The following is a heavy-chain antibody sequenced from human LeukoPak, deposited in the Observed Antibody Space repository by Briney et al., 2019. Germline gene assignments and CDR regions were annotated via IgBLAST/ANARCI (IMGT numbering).Heavy chain of an antibody. D-gene: IGHD3-22*01. CDR1: GGSIRSGSHY. Sequence: PSETLSLTCTVSGGSIRSGSHYWAWIRQPPGKGLEWIGSIYYSGSTYYNPSLKNGVTISIDTSKNHFSPKLSPVSAADTSVDYCAKRDDSGGKVVHLWGQGTLVTVS. V-gene: IGHV4-39*02. CDR2: IYYSGST. CDR3: AKRDDSGGKVVHL. J-gene: IGHJ4*02.